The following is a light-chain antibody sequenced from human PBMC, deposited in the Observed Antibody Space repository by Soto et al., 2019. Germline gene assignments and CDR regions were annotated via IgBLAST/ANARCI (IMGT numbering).Light chain of an antibody. Sequence: DIQMTQSPSTLSASVGDRVTITCRASQSISSWLAWYQQKPGKAPNLLIYDASSLEGGVPSRFSGSGSGTEFTLTISSLQPEDFATYYCQQYNSYSVTFGGGTKVEIK. CDR1: QSISSW. CDR2: DAS. V-gene: IGKV1-5*01. CDR3: QQYNSYSVT. J-gene: IGKJ4*01.